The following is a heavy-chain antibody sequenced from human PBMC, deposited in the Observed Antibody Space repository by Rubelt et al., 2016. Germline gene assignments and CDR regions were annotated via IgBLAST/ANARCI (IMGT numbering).Heavy chain of an antibody. D-gene: IGHD2-2*01. CDR2: INPSSGGT. Sequence: QVQLVQSGAEVKNPGASVKVSCKASGYTFTGSYLHWVRQAPGQGLEWMGWINPSSGGTGYAQKFQGRVTMTRNTSISHAYMELRRLGSDDTAVYYWARLLATSGYYYFDDWGQGTLVTGSS. CDR3: ARLLATSGYYYFDD. J-gene: IGHJ4*02. CDR1: GYTFTGSY. V-gene: IGHV1-2*02.